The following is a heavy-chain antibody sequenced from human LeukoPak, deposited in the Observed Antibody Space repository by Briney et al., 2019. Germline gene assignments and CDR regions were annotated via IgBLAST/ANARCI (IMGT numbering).Heavy chain of an antibody. CDR3: ARANMVRGNYNWFDP. J-gene: IGHJ5*02. V-gene: IGHV5-51*01. D-gene: IGHD3-10*01. CDR1: GYSFTSYW. Sequence: GESLKISCKGSGYSFTSYWTGWVRQMPGKGLEWMGIIYPGDSDTRYSPSFQGQVTISADKSISTAYLQWSSLKASDTAMYYCARANMVRGNYNWFDPWGQGTLVTVSS. CDR2: IYPGDSDT.